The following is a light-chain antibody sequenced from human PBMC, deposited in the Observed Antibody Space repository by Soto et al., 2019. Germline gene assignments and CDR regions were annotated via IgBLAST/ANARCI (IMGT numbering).Light chain of an antibody. V-gene: IGKV3-20*01. J-gene: IGKJ1*01. CDR1: QSVSSSY. Sequence: EIVLTQSPGTLSLSPGARATLSCRASQSVSSSYLAWYQQKPGQAPRLLIYDASNRATGIPARFSRSVSGTDFTLTISSLEPEDFAVYYCQQYGGSVPWTFGQGTKVDIK. CDR3: QQYGGSVPWT. CDR2: DAS.